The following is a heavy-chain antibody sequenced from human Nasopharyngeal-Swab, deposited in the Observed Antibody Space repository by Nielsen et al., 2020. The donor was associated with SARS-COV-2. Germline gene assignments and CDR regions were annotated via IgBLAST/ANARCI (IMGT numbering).Heavy chain of an antibody. J-gene: IGHJ2*01. CDR3: ATLYSSSWYWYFDL. D-gene: IGHD6-13*01. V-gene: IGHV3-48*04. Sequence: GGSLRLSCAASGFTFSLYTMNWVRQAPGKGLGWISYISSASTTIHYADSVKGRFTISRDNAKNSLFLQMNGLRAEDTAVYYCATLYSSSWYWYFDLWGRGTLVTVSS. CDR2: ISSASTTI. CDR1: GFTFSLYT.